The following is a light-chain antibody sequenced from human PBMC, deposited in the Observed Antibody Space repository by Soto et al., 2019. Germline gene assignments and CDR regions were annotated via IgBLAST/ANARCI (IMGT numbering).Light chain of an antibody. V-gene: IGKV3-15*01. CDR1: QAVGSN. Sequence: IVLTQSPATLSVSPGERATLSCRASQAVGSNLAWYQQRPGQAPRLLIYDASTRATGIPHRFSGGGSGTEFTLTISSLQSDDFAVYYCQHFNKWPHMPAFGGGTMLAIK. CDR3: QHFNKWPHMPA. J-gene: IGKJ4*01. CDR2: DAS.